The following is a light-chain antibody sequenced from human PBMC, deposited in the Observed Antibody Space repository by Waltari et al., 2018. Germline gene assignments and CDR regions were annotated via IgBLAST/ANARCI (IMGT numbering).Light chain of an antibody. Sequence: QSVLSQPPSVSAAPGQRVTISCSGGNSNVGRGAVNWYQQLPTTAPKLVIFSDDLVPSGVSDRFSGSKSGTSASLAISGLQSDDEAVYYCAVWDDTLNGVLFGGGTKLTVL. CDR3: AVWDDTLNGVL. CDR1: NSNVGRGA. CDR2: SDD. J-gene: IGLJ3*02. V-gene: IGLV1-36*01.